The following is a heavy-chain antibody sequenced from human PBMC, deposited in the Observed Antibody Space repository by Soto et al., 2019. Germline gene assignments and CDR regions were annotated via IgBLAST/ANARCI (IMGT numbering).Heavy chain of an antibody. Sequence: WGSHRLSCASSGFTFSSYAMHWVRQAPGKGLEWVAVISYDGSNKYYADSVKGRFTISRDNSKNTLYLQMSSLRAEDTAVYYCARDFSYYYDRSGSNWFDPWGQGTLVTVSS. J-gene: IGHJ5*02. CDR3: ARDFSYYYDRSGSNWFDP. D-gene: IGHD3-22*01. CDR1: GFTFSSYA. V-gene: IGHV3-30-3*01. CDR2: ISYDGSNK.